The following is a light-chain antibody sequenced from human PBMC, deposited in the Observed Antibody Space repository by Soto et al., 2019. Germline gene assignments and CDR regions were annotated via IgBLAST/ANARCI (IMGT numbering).Light chain of an antibody. CDR3: QVWDTMTDHPV. CDR2: DNS. V-gene: IGLV3-21*02. J-gene: IGLJ7*01. CDR1: NIATKR. Sequence: SYELTQPPSVSVAPGQTATITCGGNNIATKRVHWYQQRPGQAPVLVVYDNSDRPSGFPERFSGSNSGSTATLTVSRVEAGDEADYYCQVWDTMTDHPVFGGGTKVTVL.